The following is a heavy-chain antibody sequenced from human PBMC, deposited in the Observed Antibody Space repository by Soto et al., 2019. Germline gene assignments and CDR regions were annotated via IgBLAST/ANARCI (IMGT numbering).Heavy chain of an antibody. D-gene: IGHD4-17*01. V-gene: IGHV1-18*01. J-gene: IGHJ4*02. CDR3: AGGTTVGFPFDY. CDR1: GYTFTSIG. CDR2: ISAYNGDT. Sequence: QVQMVQSGAEVKKPGASVKVSCKASGYTFTSIGIGWVRQAPGHGLEWMGWISAYNGDTNYAQKFQGRVTMTTDTSTSTACMDLRSLRADDTAVYYCAGGTTVGFPFDYWGQGTLVTFSP.